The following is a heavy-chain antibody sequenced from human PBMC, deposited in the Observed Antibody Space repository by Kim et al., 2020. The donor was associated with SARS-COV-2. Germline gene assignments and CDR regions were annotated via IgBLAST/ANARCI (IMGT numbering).Heavy chain of an antibody. Sequence: SETLSLTCTVSGGSISSYYWSWIRQPPGKGLEWIGYIYYSGSTNYNPSLKSRVTISVDTSKNQFSLKLSSVTAADTAVYYCARGNSSSWYGWFDPWGQGT. D-gene: IGHD6-13*01. V-gene: IGHV4-59*01. CDR1: GGSISSYY. CDR2: IYYSGST. J-gene: IGHJ5*02. CDR3: ARGNSSSWYGWFDP.